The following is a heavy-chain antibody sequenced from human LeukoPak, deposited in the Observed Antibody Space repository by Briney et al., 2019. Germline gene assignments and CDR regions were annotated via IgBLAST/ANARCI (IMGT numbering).Heavy chain of an antibody. CDR1: GDSISSSSYN. Sequence: SETLSLTCTVPGDSISSSSYNCGWIRQPPGKGLEWIGSVYYSGITYYNPSLKSRVTMSVDTSKNQFSLKLSSVTAADTAVYYCARVSYEYVRGSYHLGRWGQGTLVFVSS. CDR2: VYYSGIT. D-gene: IGHD3-16*02. V-gene: IGHV4-39*07. J-gene: IGHJ4*02. CDR3: ARVSYEYVRGSYHLGR.